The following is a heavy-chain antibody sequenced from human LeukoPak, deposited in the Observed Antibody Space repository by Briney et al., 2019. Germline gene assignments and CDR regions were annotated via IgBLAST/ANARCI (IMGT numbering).Heavy chain of an antibody. D-gene: IGHD6-13*01. J-gene: IGHJ4*02. Sequence: AGGSLRLSCAASGFTFRTYGMHWLRQAPGKGPEWVTFISYDGNDKKYGASVKGRFTVSRDNLKNFLYLQMNSLRVEDTAMYYCARERAAAGLDYWGQGTLVTVSS. CDR1: GFTFRTYG. V-gene: IGHV3-30*04. CDR3: ARERAAAGLDY. CDR2: ISYDGNDK.